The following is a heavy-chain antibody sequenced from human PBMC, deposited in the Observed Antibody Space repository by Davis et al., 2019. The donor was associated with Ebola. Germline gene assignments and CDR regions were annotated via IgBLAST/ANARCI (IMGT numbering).Heavy chain of an antibody. J-gene: IGHJ3*02. CDR3: ARRAVGWLNEAFDI. Sequence: MPSETLSLTCAVYGGSFSGYYWSWIRQPPGKGLEWIGYIYYSGSTNYNPSLKSRVTISVDTSKNQFSLKLSSVTAADTAVYYCARRAVGWLNEAFDIWGQGTMVTVSS. D-gene: IGHD6-19*01. V-gene: IGHV4-59*08. CDR1: GGSFSGYY. CDR2: IYYSGST.